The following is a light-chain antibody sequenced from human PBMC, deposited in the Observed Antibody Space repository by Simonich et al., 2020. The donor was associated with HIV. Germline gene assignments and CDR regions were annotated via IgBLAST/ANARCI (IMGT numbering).Light chain of an antibody. Sequence: DIQMTQSPSSVSASVGNRVTIHCRASQGISNWLAWYQQKPGKAPKLLISVATSLQRGVPSRFSGSGSGTDFTLTISSLQPEDFATYYCQQSYSTPYTFGQGTKLEIK. CDR3: QQSYSTPYT. CDR1: QGISNW. J-gene: IGKJ2*01. V-gene: IGKV1-12*01. CDR2: VAT.